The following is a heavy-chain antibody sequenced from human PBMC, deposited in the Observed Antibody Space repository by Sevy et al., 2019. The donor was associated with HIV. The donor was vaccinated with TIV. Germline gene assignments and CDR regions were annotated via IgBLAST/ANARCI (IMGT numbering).Heavy chain of an antibody. V-gene: IGHV1-8*01. J-gene: IGHJ4*02. CDR1: GYTFTSYD. CDR3: ARRGYVGGYSGFDY. CDR2: MNPNSGNT. Sequence: ASVNVSCKASGYTFTSYDINWVRQATGQGLEWMGWMNPNSGNTGYAQKFQGRVTMTRNTSISTAYMELSSLRSEDTAVYYCARRGYVGGYSGFDYWGQGTLVTVSS. D-gene: IGHD2-15*01.